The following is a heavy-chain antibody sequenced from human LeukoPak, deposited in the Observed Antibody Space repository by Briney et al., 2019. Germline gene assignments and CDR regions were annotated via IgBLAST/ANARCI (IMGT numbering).Heavy chain of an antibody. V-gene: IGHV1-8*01. J-gene: IGHJ4*02. CDR3: ARGSRTFDF. CDR2: MNPNSGDT. CDR1: GYTFTSYD. Sequence: ASVKVSCKAAGYTFTSYDINWVRQATGQGLEWMGWMNPNSGDTDYAQKFQGRVTMTRNTSISTAYMELSSLRSEDTAMYYCARGSRTFDFWGQGTLLTVFS. D-gene: IGHD1-1*01.